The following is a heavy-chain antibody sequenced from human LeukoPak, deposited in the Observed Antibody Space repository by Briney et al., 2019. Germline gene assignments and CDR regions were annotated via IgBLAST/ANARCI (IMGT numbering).Heavy chain of an antibody. V-gene: IGHV4-61*02. CDR2: IFTSGST. D-gene: IGHD3-10*01. J-gene: IGHJ4*02. CDR1: GDSIRSGTYY. CDR3: ARGGGATRIDY. Sequence: SETLSLTCSVSGDSIRSGTYYWSWIRQPAGKGLEWIGRIFTSGSTSYNPALKSRVTISVDTSKNQFSLKLTSVTAADTAVYYCARGGGATRIDYWGQGTLVTVSS.